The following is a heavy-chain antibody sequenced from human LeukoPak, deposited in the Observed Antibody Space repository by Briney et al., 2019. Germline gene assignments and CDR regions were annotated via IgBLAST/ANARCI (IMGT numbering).Heavy chain of an antibody. D-gene: IGHD3-3*01. Sequence: ASVKVSCKASGYTFTSYGISWVRQAPGQGLEWMGWISAYNGNTNYAQKLQGRVTMTTDTSTSTAYMELRSLRSDDTAVYYCARDASQDFWSGSASDPWGQGTLVTVSS. CDR3: ARDASQDFWSGSASDP. CDR1: GYTFTSYG. V-gene: IGHV1-18*01. J-gene: IGHJ5*02. CDR2: ISAYNGNT.